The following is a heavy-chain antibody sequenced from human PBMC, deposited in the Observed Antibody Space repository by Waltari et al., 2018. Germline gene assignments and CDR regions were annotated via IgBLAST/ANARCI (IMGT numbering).Heavy chain of an antibody. CDR1: GYTFTSYG. CDR3: SRYCSGGSCYWDHYYGMDV. J-gene: IGHJ6*02. V-gene: IGHV1-18*04. CDR2: ISGDDGNT. D-gene: IGHD2-15*01. Sequence: QVQLVQSGAEVKKPGASVKVSCKASGYTFTSYGISWVRQAPGKGLEWMGWISGDDGNTNYDQKRQGRVTRTTDKSTSTAYMELGSLRSDDTAVYYCSRYCSGGSCYWDHYYGMDVWGQGTTVTVSS.